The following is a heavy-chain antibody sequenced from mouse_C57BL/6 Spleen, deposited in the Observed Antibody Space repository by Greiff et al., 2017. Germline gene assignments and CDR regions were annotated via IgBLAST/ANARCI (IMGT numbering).Heavy chain of an antibody. CDR2: ISSGGSYP. Sequence: EVKLVESGGDLVKPGGSLKLSCAASGFTFSSYGMSWVRQTPDKRLEWVATISSGGSYPDFPDSVKGRFTIYRDNAKNTLYRQMSILKSEDTAMYYCARHGITTPPWFAYWGQGTLVTVSA. CDR3: ARHGITTPPWFAY. D-gene: IGHD1-1*01. J-gene: IGHJ3*01. CDR1: GFTFSSYG. V-gene: IGHV5-6*01.